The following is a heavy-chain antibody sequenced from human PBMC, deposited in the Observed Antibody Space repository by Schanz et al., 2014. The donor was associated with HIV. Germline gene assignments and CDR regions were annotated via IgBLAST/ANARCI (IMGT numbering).Heavy chain of an antibody. CDR2: INPNSGGT. D-gene: IGHD3-22*01. Sequence: QLVQSGPEVKKPGTSVKVSCKASGYTFIDYYVHWVRQAPGQGLEWMGWINPNSGGTNYAQKFQGRVTLTRDTSISTAYMELSRLRSDDTAVYYCASAGFDDSSGYPDYWGQGTLVTVSS. J-gene: IGHJ4*02. CDR1: GYTFIDYY. V-gene: IGHV1-2*02. CDR3: ASAGFDDSSGYPDY.